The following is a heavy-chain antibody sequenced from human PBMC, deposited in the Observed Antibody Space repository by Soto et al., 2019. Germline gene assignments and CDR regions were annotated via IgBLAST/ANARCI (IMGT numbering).Heavy chain of an antibody. CDR2: ISHDGNRH. CDR3: VKAQERSAQYFAVVITAFDF. V-gene: IGHV3-30*18. Sequence: QVHLVESGGGVVQPGRSLRLSCEGSGFSFSNYGIHWVRQAPGKGLEWGAGISHDGNRHHLADSGRGRFTIYRDNSKNTVFLHMTSLRREDSAVYHCVKAQERSAQYFAVVITAFDFWGQGTMVTVSS. CDR1: GFSFSNYG. J-gene: IGHJ3*01. D-gene: IGHD3-22*01.